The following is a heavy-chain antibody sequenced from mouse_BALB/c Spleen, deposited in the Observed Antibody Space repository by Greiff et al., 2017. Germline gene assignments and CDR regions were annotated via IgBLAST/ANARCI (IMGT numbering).Heavy chain of an antibody. D-gene: IGHD2-4*01. CDR2: IYPGSGST. J-gene: IGHJ1*01. Sequence: LQQPGSELVRPGASVKLSCKASGYTFTSYWMHWVKQRPGQGLEWIGNIYPGSGSTNYDEKFKSKATLTVDTSSSTAYMQLKSLTSEDSAVYCCARGGMITTRDWYFDVWGAGTTVTVSS. V-gene: IGHV1S22*01. CDR1: GYTFTSYW. CDR3: ARGGMITTRDWYFDV.